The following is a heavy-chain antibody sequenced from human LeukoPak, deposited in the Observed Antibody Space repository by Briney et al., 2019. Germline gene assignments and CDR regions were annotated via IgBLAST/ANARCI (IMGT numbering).Heavy chain of an antibody. CDR1: GFTFSSYS. Sequence: GGSLRLSCAASGFTFSSYSMNWVRQAPGKGLEWVSSISSSSSYIYYADSVKGRFTISRDDSKNTLYLQMNSLRAEDTAVYYWSKKGLSRGWVMGLWGPGNPGT. J-gene: IGHJ6*02. CDR2: ISSSSSYI. D-gene: IGHD6-19*01. CDR3: SKKGLSRGWVMGL. V-gene: IGHV3-21*01.